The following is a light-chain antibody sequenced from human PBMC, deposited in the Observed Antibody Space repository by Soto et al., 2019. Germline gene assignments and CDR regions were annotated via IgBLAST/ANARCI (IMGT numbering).Light chain of an antibody. CDR2: GAF. J-gene: IGKJ5*01. Sequence: EIGLTQSPATLSVSPGERATLSCKSSESISANLAWYQQKPGQAPRLLIYGAFTRATGIPVRFSGSGSGTDFTLTISNVQYEDCALYHCLQYDNWPPINFAQGTRQEIK. CDR3: LQYDNWPPIN. CDR1: ESISAN. V-gene: IGKV3-15*01.